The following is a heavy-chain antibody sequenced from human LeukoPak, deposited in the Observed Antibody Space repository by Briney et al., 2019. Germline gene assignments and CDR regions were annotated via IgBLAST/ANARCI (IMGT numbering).Heavy chain of an antibody. Sequence: SETLSLTRAVYGGSFSGYYWSWLRQPPGKGLEWIGEINHSGSTNYNPSLKSRVTISVDTSKNQFSLKLSSVTAADTAVYYCARLTKNDSGSFRFGKKKRGYMDVWGKGTTVTISS. V-gene: IGHV4-34*01. CDR2: INHSGST. J-gene: IGHJ6*03. CDR3: ARLTKNDSGSFRFGKKKRGYMDV. CDR1: GGSFSGYY. D-gene: IGHD3-10*01.